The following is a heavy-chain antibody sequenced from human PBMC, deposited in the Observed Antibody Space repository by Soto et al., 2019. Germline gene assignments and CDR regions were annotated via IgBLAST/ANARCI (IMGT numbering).Heavy chain of an antibody. D-gene: IGHD6-6*01. CDR2: ISGSGGST. CDR1: GFTFSSYA. J-gene: IGHJ6*02. Sequence: PGGSLRLSCAASGFTFSSYAMSWVLQAPWKGLEWVSAISGSGGSTYYADSVKGRFTISRDNSKNTLYLQMNSLRAEDTAVYYCAKGRVVYSSSSGGMDVWGQGTTVTVSS. V-gene: IGHV3-23*01. CDR3: AKGRVVYSSSSGGMDV.